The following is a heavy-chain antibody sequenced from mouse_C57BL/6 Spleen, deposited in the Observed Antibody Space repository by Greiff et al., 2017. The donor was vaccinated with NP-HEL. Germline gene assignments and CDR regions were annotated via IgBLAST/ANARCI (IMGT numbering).Heavy chain of an antibody. CDR3: ASHYYGSSYGYFDV. Sequence: VQLQQPGTELVKPGASVKLSCKASGYTFTSYWMLWVKQRPGQGLEWIGNLNPSNGGSNYTEKFKSKATLTVDKSSSTAYMQLSSLTSEDSAVYDCASHYYGSSYGYFDVWGTGTTVTVSS. CDR1: GYTFTSYW. CDR2: LNPSNGGS. J-gene: IGHJ1*03. V-gene: IGHV1-53*01. D-gene: IGHD1-1*01.